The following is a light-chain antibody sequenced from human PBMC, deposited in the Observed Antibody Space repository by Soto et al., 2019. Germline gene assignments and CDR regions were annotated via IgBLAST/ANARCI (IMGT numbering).Light chain of an antibody. V-gene: IGLV2-14*03. J-gene: IGLJ2*01. CDR3: SSYTSSSPVV. Sequence: QSVLPQPASVSGSPGQSITISCTGTSSDVGGYNYVSWYQQHPGKAPKLMIYDVSYRPSGVSNRFSGSKSGNTASLTISGLQAEDEADYYCSSYTSSSPVVFGGGTKLTVL. CDR2: DVS. CDR1: SSDVGGYNY.